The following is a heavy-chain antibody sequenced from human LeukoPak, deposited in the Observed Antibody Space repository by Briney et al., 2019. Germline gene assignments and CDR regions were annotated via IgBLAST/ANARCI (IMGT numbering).Heavy chain of an antibody. CDR2: ISGSGGST. Sequence: HPGGSLRLSCAASGFTFSSYAMSWVRQAPGKGLEWVSAISGSGGSTYYADSVKGRFTISRDNSKNTLYLQMNSLRAEDTAVYYCAKAPARGYDSFDYWGQGTLVTVSS. CDR1: GFTFSSYA. CDR3: AKAPARGYDSFDY. J-gene: IGHJ4*02. V-gene: IGHV3-23*01. D-gene: IGHD5-12*01.